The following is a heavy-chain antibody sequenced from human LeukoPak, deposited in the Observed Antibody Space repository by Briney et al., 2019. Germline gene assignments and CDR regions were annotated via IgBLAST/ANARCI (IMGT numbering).Heavy chain of an antibody. CDR3: AKDFGRSAYDRPFDY. CDR1: GFTFDDYA. J-gene: IGHJ4*02. CDR2: ISWNSGSI. V-gene: IGHV3-9*01. Sequence: GGSLRLSCAASGFTFDDYAMHWVRQAPGKGLEWVSGISWNSGSIAYADSVKGRFTISRDNAKNSLYLQMNSLRAEDTALYYCAKDFGRSAYDRPFDYWGQGTLVTVSS. D-gene: IGHD5-12*01.